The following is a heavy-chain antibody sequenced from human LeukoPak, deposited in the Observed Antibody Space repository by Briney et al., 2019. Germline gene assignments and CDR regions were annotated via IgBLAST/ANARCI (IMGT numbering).Heavy chain of an antibody. CDR1: GGSITSYY. D-gene: IGHD3-22*01. V-gene: IGHV4-59*01. Sequence: PSETLSLTCTVSGGSITSYYWSWIRQPPGKGLEWIGYMYYSGSTNYNPSLKSRVTISVDTSKNQFSLKLSSVTAADTAVYYCARGEYYYDSSGYYPLYYFDYWGQGTLVTVSS. CDR3: ARGEYYYDSSGYYPLYYFDY. J-gene: IGHJ4*02. CDR2: MYYSGST.